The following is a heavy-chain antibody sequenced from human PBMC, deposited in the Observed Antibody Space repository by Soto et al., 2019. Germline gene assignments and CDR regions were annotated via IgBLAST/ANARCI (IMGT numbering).Heavy chain of an antibody. D-gene: IGHD4-17*01. V-gene: IGHV4-4*03. J-gene: IGHJ4*02. CDR1: GASISNDNW. CDR2: IHHIGRT. CDR3: TKNSFYALDY. Sequence: QVQLQESGPGLVKPPGTLSLSCAVSGASISNDNWWSWVRQSPGEGLEWIGEIHHIGRTSYNPSLRSRVTMSVDKSTNQFSLELTSMTAADTAVYYCTKNSFYALDYWGQGILVTVSP.